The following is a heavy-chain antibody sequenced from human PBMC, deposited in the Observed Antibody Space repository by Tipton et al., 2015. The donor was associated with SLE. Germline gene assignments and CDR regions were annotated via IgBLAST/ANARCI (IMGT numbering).Heavy chain of an antibody. V-gene: IGHV4-61*02. D-gene: IGHD3-10*01. Sequence: TLSLTCTVSGGSISSVDYFWNWIRQPAGKGLEWIGRIHSSGTTNYNPSLKSRVTISVDRSKNQFSLKLSSVTAADTAVYYCARDPGQFVSGPWGQGILVTVSS. CDR3: ARDPGQFVSGP. J-gene: IGHJ5*02. CDR2: IHSSGTT. CDR1: GGSISSVDYF.